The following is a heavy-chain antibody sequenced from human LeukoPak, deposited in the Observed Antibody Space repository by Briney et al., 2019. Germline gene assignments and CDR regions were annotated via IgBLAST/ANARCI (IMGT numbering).Heavy chain of an antibody. CDR3: ARVAARLRPVDY. V-gene: IGHV4-34*01. CDR1: GGSFSGYY. Sequence: SETLSLTCAVYGGSFSGYYWSWIRQPPGKGLEWIGEINHSGSTSYNPSLKSRVTISVDTSKNQFSLKLSSVTAADTAVYYCARVAARLRPVDYWGQGTLVTVSS. CDR2: INHSGST. D-gene: IGHD6-6*01. J-gene: IGHJ4*02.